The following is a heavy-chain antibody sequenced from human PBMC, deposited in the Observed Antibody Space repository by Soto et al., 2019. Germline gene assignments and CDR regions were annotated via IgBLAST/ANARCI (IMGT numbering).Heavy chain of an antibody. Sequence: PGGSLRLSCAASGFTFSSYAMTWVRQAPGKGLEWVSTISRNGGYTYYSDSVRGRLTISRDNSKKTLYLQMDSLRADDTAVFYCARGRANTVFGVDTLFDYWGQGTQVTVSS. CDR2: ISRNGGYT. CDR1: GFTFSSYA. J-gene: IGHJ4*02. V-gene: IGHV3-23*01. CDR3: ARGRANTVFGVDTLFDY. D-gene: IGHD3-3*01.